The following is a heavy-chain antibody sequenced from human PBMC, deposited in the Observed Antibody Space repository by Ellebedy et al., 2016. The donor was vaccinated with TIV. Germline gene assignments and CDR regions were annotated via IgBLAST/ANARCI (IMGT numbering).Heavy chain of an antibody. CDR3: AKVRIDSSGLDY. D-gene: IGHD3-22*01. Sequence: GGSLRLXXAASGFTFSSYAMSWVRQAPGKGLEWVSAISGSGGSTYYADSVKGRFTISRDNSKNTLYLQMNSLRAEDTAVYYCAKVRIDSSGLDYWGQGTLVTVSS. J-gene: IGHJ4*02. CDR1: GFTFSSYA. V-gene: IGHV3-23*01. CDR2: ISGSGGST.